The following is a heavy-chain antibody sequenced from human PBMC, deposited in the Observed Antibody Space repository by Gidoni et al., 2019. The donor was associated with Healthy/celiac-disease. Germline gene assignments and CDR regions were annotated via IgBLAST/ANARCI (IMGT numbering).Heavy chain of an antibody. D-gene: IGHD1-1*01. CDR2: INPNSGGT. V-gene: IGHV1-2*04. J-gene: IGHJ4*02. Sequence: QVQLVQSGAEVKKPGASVKVSCKASGYTFTGYYMHWVRQAPGQGLEWMGWINPNSGGTNYAQKFQGWFTMTRNTSISTAYLELSRLRSDDSAVYYCAGGVVGNVLFFVYWGQGTLVTVSS. CDR3: AGGVVGNVLFFVY. CDR1: GYTFTGYY.